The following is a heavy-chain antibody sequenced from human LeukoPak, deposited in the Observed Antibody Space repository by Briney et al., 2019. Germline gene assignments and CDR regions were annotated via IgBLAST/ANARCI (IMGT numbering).Heavy chain of an antibody. V-gene: IGHV5-51*01. CDR2: IYPSDSDT. Sequence: GESLKISCMASGYKFPSYWIGWVRQLPGKGLEWVGIIYPSDSDTRYSPSFQGQVTISADKSITTTYLQWSSLKASDTAMYYCARSYSSSSSFDYWGQGTLVTVSS. CDR3: ARSYSSSSSFDY. D-gene: IGHD6-6*01. CDR1: GYKFPSYW. J-gene: IGHJ4*02.